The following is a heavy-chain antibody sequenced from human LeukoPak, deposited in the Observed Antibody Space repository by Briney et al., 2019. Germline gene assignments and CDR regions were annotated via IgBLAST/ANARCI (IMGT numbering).Heavy chain of an antibody. Sequence: SETLSLTCTVNSGSFSGYYWSWIRQPPGKGLEWLGEFDHRGSTKYNASLGSRVSISVDTPKNEFSLKLTSVTAADTAVYYCARAYSSSWFPPPDAFDIWGQGTMVTVSS. J-gene: IGHJ3*02. D-gene: IGHD6-13*01. CDR1: SGSFSGYY. CDR3: ARAYSSSWFPPPDAFDI. V-gene: IGHV4-34*01. CDR2: FDHRGST.